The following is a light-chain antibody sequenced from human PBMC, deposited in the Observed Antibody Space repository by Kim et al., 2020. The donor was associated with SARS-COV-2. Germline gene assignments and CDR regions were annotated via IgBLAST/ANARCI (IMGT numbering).Light chain of an antibody. CDR2: YDS. CDR3: QVWDSSSDHPLV. CDR1: NFGSKS. V-gene: IGLV3-21*04. Sequence: SYELTQPPSVSVAPGKTARITCGGNNFGSKSVHWYQQKPGQAPVLVIYYDSDRPSGIPERFSGSNSGNTATLTISRVEAGDEADYYCQVWDSSSDHPLVFGAGTQVTVL. J-gene: IGLJ2*01.